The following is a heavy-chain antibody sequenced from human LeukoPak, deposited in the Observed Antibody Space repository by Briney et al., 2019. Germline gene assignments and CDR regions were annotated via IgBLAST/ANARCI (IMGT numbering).Heavy chain of an antibody. V-gene: IGHV4-39*07. Sequence: SETLSLTCTVSGGSISSSSYYWGWIRQPPGKGLEWIGSIYYSGSTYYNPSLKSRVTISVDTSKNQFSLKLSSVTAADTAVYYCARIKYYYDSSGYYYFDYWGQGTLVTVSS. D-gene: IGHD3-22*01. J-gene: IGHJ4*02. CDR1: GGSISSSSYY. CDR3: ARIKYYYDSSGYYYFDY. CDR2: IYYSGST.